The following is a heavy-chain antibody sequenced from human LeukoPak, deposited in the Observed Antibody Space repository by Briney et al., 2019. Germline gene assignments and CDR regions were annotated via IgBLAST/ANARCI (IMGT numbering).Heavy chain of an antibody. J-gene: IGHJ3*02. V-gene: IGHV3-23*01. CDR1: GFTFSSYG. Sequence: PGGSLRLSCAASGFTFSSYGMSWVRQAPGKGLEWVSTISSSGCSTYYADSVKGRFTISRDNSKNTLYLQMNSLRAEDTGVYYCAKDYTRSWTGRGFDIWGQGTMVTVSS. D-gene: IGHD6-13*01. CDR3: AKDYTRSWTGRGFDI. CDR2: ISSSGCST.